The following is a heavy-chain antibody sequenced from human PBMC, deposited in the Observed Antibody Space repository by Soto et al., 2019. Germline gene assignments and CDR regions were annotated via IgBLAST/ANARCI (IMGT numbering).Heavy chain of an antibody. Sequence: SETLSLTCTVSGGSISSGGYYWSWIRQHPGKGLEWIGYIYYSGSTYYNPSLKSRVTISVDTSKNQLSLKLSSVTAADTAVYYCARDAQSGYSSGWYPNYFDYWGQGTLVTVSS. D-gene: IGHD6-19*01. CDR3: ARDAQSGYSSGWYPNYFDY. J-gene: IGHJ4*02. V-gene: IGHV4-31*03. CDR1: GGSISSGGYY. CDR2: IYYSGST.